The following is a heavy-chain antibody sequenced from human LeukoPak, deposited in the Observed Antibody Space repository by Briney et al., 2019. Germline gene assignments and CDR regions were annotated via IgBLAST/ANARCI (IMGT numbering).Heavy chain of an antibody. J-gene: IGHJ4*02. Sequence: SETLSLTCTVSGGSISNFYWSWIRQPAGKGLEWIGRIYTSGNTNYNPSLRSPVTMSVDTSKNQFSLRLSSVTAADTAVYYCARGFGSSWYYFDYWGQGILVTVSS. CDR1: GGSISNFY. D-gene: IGHD6-13*01. V-gene: IGHV4-4*07. CDR2: IYTSGNT. CDR3: ARGFGSSWYYFDY.